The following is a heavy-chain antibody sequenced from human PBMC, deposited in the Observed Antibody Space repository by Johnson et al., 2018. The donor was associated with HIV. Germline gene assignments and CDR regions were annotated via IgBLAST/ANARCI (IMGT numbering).Heavy chain of an antibody. V-gene: IGHV3-64*04. J-gene: IGHJ3*02. CDR2: ISSNGGST. Sequence: QMQLVESGGGLAQPGGSLRLSCAASGITVSSNYMSWVRQAPGKGLQYVSAISSNGGSTYYVDSVKGRFTISRDNAKNSLYLQMNSLRAEDTAVYYCARERASSAFDIWGQGTMVTVSS. CDR1: GITVSSNY. CDR3: ARERASSAFDI.